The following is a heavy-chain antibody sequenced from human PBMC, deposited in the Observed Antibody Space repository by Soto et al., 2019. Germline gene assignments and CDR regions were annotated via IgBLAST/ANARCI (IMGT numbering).Heavy chain of an antibody. CDR3: ASPKVTSSWSSDY. V-gene: IGHV3-23*01. CDR1: GFIFNNYA. J-gene: IGHJ4*02. D-gene: IGHD6-13*01. CDR2: ISGAGDTT. Sequence: EVQLLQSGGDLVQPGESLRLSCAASGFIFNNYAMTWVRQAPGKGLEWVSAISGAGDTTYYADSVKGRFTISRDNSKNTMFLQMNSLRDEDTALYYCASPKVTSSWSSDYWGQGTLVTVSS.